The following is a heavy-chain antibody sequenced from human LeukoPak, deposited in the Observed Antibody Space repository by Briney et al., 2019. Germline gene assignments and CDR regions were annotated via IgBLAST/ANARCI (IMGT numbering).Heavy chain of an antibody. CDR2: ITDSGGST. V-gene: IGHV3-23*01. Sequence: GGSLRLSCAASGFSFSSYAMSWVRQAPGKGLEWVSAITDSGGSTYHADSVKGRFTISRDNSKDTLFLQMNSLRVEDTAIYYCAKGSSSSRPYYFDFWGQGTLVTVSS. J-gene: IGHJ4*02. D-gene: IGHD6-6*01. CDR1: GFSFSSYA. CDR3: AKGSSSSRPYYFDF.